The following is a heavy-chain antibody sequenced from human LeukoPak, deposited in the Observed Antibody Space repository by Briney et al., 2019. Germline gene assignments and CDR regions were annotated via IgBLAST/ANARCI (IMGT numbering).Heavy chain of an antibody. CDR2: ISPGDSDT. J-gene: IGHJ4*02. D-gene: IGHD7-27*01. V-gene: IGHV5-51*01. CDR1: GYSFRNYW. Sequence: GESLKISCKGSGYSFRNYWNGWVRQMPGKGLEWMGIISPGDSDTRYSPSFQGQVTISADKSINTAYLQWSSLRASDTAIYYCARLTGDKGIDYWGQGTLVTVSS. CDR3: ARLTGDKGIDY.